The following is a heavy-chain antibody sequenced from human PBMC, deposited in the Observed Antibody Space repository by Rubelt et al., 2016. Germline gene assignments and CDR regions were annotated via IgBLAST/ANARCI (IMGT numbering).Heavy chain of an antibody. CDR3: ARGYCSGGSYYYFDY. CDR2: SSAGNGNT. D-gene: IGHD2-15*01. J-gene: IGHJ4*02. CDR1: GYTFTSYA. Sequence: QVQLVQSGAEVKKPGASVKVSCKASGYTFTSYAMHWVRQAPGQRLEWMRCSSAGNGNTKYSQKFQGRVTITRGTSASTAYMELSSLRSEDTAVYYCARGYCSGGSYYYFDYWGQGTLVTVSS. V-gene: IGHV1-3*01.